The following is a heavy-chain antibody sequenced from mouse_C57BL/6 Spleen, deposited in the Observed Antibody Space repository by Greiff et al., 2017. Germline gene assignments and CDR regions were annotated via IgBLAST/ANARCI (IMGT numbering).Heavy chain of an antibody. CDR2: ISNGGGSP. CDR3: ARRGYDGCVDY. D-gene: IGHD2-3*01. CDR1: GFTFSDYY. V-gene: IGHV5-12*01. J-gene: IGHJ2*01. Sequence: DVMLVESGGGLVQPGGSLKLSCAASGFTFSDYYMYWVRQTPEKRLEWVAYISNGGGSPYYPDTVKGRFTIARDNAKNTLYLQMSRLKSEDTAMYYFARRGYDGCVDYWGQGTTLTVAS.